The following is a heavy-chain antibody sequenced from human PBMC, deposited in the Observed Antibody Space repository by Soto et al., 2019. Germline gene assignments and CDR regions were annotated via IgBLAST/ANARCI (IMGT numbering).Heavy chain of an antibody. V-gene: IGHV3-33*01. CDR1: GFTFSSYG. J-gene: IGHJ4*02. CDR3: ARARYYYDRREYYFDY. CDR2: IWYDGSNK. D-gene: IGHD3-22*01. Sequence: QVQLVESGGGVVQPGRSLRLSCAASGFTFSSYGMHWVRQAPGKGLEWVAVIWYDGSNKYYADSVKGRFTISRDNSKNTLYLQMNSLRAEDTVVYYCARARYYYDRREYYFDYWGQGTLVTVSS.